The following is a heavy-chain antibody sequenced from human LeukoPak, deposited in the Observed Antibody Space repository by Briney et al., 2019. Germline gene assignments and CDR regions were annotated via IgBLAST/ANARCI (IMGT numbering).Heavy chain of an antibody. J-gene: IGHJ4*02. D-gene: IGHD3-3*01. CDR1: GFNFSDHG. CDR2: ISYDGSNK. V-gene: IGHV3-30*03. Sequence: PGGSLRLSCAASGFNFSDHGIHWVRQAPGKGLEWLAVISYDGSNKYYADSVKGRFTISRDNSKNTLYLQINRLRDEDTAVYYCARDFARFLEWTGSTDYWGQGTLVTVSS. CDR3: ARDFARFLEWTGSTDY.